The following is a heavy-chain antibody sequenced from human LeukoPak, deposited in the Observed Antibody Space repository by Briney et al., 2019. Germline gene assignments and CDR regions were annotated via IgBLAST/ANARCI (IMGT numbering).Heavy chain of an antibody. CDR3: ASSRPLGSNNDYFTPFDY. V-gene: IGHV4-59*01. CDR2: MYYSGSN. Sequence: SETLSLTCTVSGGSISNYYWSWIRQPPGKGLEWVGYMYYSGSNYYNPSLKSRVTISVDTSKNQFSLKLSSVTAADTAVYYCASSRPLGSNNDYFTPFDYWGQGTLVTVSS. CDR1: GGSISNYY. J-gene: IGHJ4*02. D-gene: IGHD3-16*01.